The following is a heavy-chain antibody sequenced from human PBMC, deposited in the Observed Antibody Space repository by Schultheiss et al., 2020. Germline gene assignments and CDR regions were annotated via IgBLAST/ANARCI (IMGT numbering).Heavy chain of an antibody. CDR3: ARGNSSWPYYFDY. CDR1: GFTVSSNY. Sequence: GGSLRLSCAASGFTVSSNYMSWVRQAPGKGLEWVLVIYSGGSTYYADSVKGRFTISRDNSKNTLYLQMNSLRAEDTAVYYCARGNSSWPYYFDYWGQGTLVTVSS. J-gene: IGHJ4*02. V-gene: IGHV3-53*01. CDR2: IYSGGST. D-gene: IGHD6-13*01.